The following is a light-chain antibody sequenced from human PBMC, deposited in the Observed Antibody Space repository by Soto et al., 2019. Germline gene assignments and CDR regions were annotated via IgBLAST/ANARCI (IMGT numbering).Light chain of an antibody. J-gene: IGKJ5*01. V-gene: IGKV3-11*01. Sequence: EVVMSQSPATLSVSPGGRATRSCRASQSVSNSLACYQQKPGQPPRLLIYDVSTRATGIPPRFSGSGSGTDFTLTITSLQPEDFAVYFCRQRYNRPRVTFGQGTRLEIK. CDR2: DVS. CDR1: QSVSNS. CDR3: RQRYNRPRVT.